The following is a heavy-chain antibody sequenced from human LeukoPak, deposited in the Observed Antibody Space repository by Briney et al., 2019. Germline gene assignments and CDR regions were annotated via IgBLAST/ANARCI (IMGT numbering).Heavy chain of an antibody. V-gene: IGHV1-18*01. CDR3: ARLAYDFWSGYHYYYYYYMDV. D-gene: IGHD3-3*01. CDR2: ISAYNGNT. J-gene: IGHJ6*03. CDR1: GYTFTSYG. Sequence: GASVKVSCKASGYTFTSYGISWVRQAPGQGLEWMGWISAYNGNTNYAQKLQGRVTMTTDTSTSTACMELRSLRSDDTAVYYCARLAYDFWSGYHYYYYYYMDVWGKGTTVTVSS.